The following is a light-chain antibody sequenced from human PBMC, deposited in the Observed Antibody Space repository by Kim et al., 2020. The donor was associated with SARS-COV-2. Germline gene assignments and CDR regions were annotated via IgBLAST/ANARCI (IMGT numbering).Light chain of an antibody. CDR3: QQNYKVPYP. Sequence: SESVGDRVIVTWRASQRISDDLNWYQQKPGKAPKLLNYGASSLQSGVPPRFSGSGSGTHFTLTISSLQPEDSATYYCQQNYKVPYPFGQGTKLEI. CDR1: QRISDD. V-gene: IGKV1-39*01. J-gene: IGKJ2*01. CDR2: GAS.